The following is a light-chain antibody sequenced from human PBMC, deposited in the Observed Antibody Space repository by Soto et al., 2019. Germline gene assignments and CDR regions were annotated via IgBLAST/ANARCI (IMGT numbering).Light chain of an antibody. CDR3: CSYAGSYIYV. J-gene: IGLJ1*01. Sequence: QSALTQPRSVSGSPGQSVTISYTGTSSDVGGYNLVSWYQQHPGKAPKLMIYDVTKRPSGVPDRFSGSKSGNTASLTLSGLQAEDEADYYCCSYAGSYIYVFGTGTKLTVL. V-gene: IGLV2-11*01. CDR1: SSDVGGYNL. CDR2: DVT.